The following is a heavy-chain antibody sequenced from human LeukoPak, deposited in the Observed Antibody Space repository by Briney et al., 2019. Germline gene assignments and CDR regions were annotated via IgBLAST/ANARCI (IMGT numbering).Heavy chain of an antibody. CDR1: GFTFSSYS. D-gene: IGHD3-16*01. J-gene: IGHJ4*02. CDR2: ISSSSSTI. V-gene: IGHV3-48*01. Sequence: GGSLRLSCAASGFTFSSYSMNWVRQAPGKGLEWVSYISSSSSTIYYADSVKGRFTISRDKAKNSLYLQMNSLRAEDTAVYYCARDTKTYDYVWGSYGLSHWGQGTLVTVSS. CDR3: ARDTKTYDYVWGSYGLSH.